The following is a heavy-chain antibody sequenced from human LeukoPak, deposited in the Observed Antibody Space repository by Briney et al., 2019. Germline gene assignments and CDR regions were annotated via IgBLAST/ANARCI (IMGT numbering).Heavy chain of an antibody. V-gene: IGHV3-23*05. Sequence: GGSLRLSCAASGFTFSNFPMFWVRQAPGKGLEWVSGISISGTSAYYADFVKGRFTMPRDNSKKTVYLEMNSLRVEDTALYYCAKLPETTTETTDYWGQGTLVTVSS. CDR1: GFTFSNFP. D-gene: IGHD4-11*01. J-gene: IGHJ4*02. CDR3: AKLPETTTETTDY. CDR2: ISISGTSA.